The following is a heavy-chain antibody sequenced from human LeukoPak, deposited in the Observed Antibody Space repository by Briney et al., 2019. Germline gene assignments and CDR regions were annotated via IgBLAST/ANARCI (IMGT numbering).Heavy chain of an antibody. Sequence: SETLSLTCTVSGYSISSGHYWGWIRQPPGKGLEWIGSMYHSGSTYYNPPLKSRVTISEDTSKNQFSLKLSSVTAADTAVYYCASGSGYSSSWVYWGQGTLVTVSS. V-gene: IGHV4-38-2*02. J-gene: IGHJ4*02. D-gene: IGHD6-13*01. CDR2: MYHSGST. CDR1: GYSISSGHY. CDR3: ASGSGYSSSWVY.